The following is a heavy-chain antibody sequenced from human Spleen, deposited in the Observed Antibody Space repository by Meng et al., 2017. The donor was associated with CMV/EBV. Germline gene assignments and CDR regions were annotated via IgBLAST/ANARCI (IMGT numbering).Heavy chain of an antibody. Sequence: FTFSSDWMSWVRQAPGKGLEWVANIKQDGSEKYYVDSVKGRFTISRDNAKNSLYLQMNSLRAEDTAVYYCARGPYSSSWYGIYYFDYWGQGTLVTVSS. CDR2: IKQDGSEK. V-gene: IGHV3-7*01. CDR1: FTFSSDW. CDR3: ARGPYSSSWYGIYYFDY. J-gene: IGHJ4*02. D-gene: IGHD6-13*01.